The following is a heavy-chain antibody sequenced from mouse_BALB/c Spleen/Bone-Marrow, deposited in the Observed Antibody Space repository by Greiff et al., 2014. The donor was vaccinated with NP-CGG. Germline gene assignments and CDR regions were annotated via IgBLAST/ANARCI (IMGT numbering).Heavy chain of an antibody. D-gene: IGHD2-2*01. CDR3: TREGIYFGYDVPMDY. Sequence: QVQLQQSGAELVRPGASVTLSCKASGYKFTDYEMHWVKQTPVHGLEWIGSIDPETGGTAYNQNFKGKATLTADRSSTTAYMELRSLTSEDCAVYYCTREGIYFGYDVPMDYWGQGTSVTVSS. V-gene: IGHV1-15*01. CDR2: IDPETGGT. CDR1: GYKFTDYE. J-gene: IGHJ4*01.